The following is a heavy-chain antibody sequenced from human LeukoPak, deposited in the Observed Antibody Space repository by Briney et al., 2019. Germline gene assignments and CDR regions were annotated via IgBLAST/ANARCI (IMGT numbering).Heavy chain of an antibody. CDR3: ARVRGYCTNGVCYYYFDY. CDR1: GYIFTSYD. J-gene: IGHJ4*02. Sequence: AAVKVSCKASGYIFTSYDINWVRQATGQGLEWMGWMNPNSGNTGYAQKFQGRVTMARNTSISTAYMELSSLRSEDTAVYYCARVRGYCTNGVCYYYFDYWGQGTLVTVSS. D-gene: IGHD2-8*01. V-gene: IGHV1-8*01. CDR2: MNPNSGNT.